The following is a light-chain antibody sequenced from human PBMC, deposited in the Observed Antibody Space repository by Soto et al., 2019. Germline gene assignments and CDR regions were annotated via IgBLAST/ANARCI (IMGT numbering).Light chain of an antibody. Sequence: PVLTQPASVSASPRQWITISCTRTSGDFGTYTLVSWYQQHPGKAPKLMISEVSKRPSGISSRFSGSKAGNTASLTTYGLQAEDEADYHWCSHAGGATHFVFGTGTKVTVL. J-gene: IGLJ1*01. CDR3: CSHAGGATHFV. CDR1: SGDFGTYTL. V-gene: IGLV2-23*02. CDR2: EVS.